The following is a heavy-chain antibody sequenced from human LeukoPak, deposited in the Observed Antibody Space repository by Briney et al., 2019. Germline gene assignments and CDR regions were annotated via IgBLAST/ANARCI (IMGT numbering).Heavy chain of an antibody. Sequence: GGSLRLSCAASGFTFSSYGMHWVRQAPGKGLEWVAVISYDGSNKYYADSVKGRFTISRDNSKNTLYLQMNSLRAEDTAVYYCAREGYCSSTSCLPYYYYGMDVWGQGTTVTVSS. CDR2: ISYDGSNK. V-gene: IGHV3-30*03. CDR1: GFTFSSYG. CDR3: AREGYCSSTSCLPYYYYGMDV. D-gene: IGHD2-2*01. J-gene: IGHJ6*02.